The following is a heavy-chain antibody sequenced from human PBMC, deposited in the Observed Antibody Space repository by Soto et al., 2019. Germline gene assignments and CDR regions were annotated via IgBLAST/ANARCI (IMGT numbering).Heavy chain of an antibody. CDR3: ARGSSSASWFLQH. Sequence: QVQLHQWGAGLLTPSETLSLTCDVSGGSFSGYFWSWSRQSPGKGLEWIGEITHIGGTNYNPSLKSRVTISVDNSKNQFSLKVISVTAADTGVYYCARGSSSASWFLQHWGQGTPVIVSS. J-gene: IGHJ1*01. CDR1: GGSFSGYF. V-gene: IGHV4-34*01. CDR2: ITHIGGT. D-gene: IGHD3-10*01.